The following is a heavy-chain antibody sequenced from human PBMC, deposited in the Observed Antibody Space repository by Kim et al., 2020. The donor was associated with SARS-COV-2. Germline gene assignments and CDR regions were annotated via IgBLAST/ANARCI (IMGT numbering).Heavy chain of an antibody. V-gene: IGHV4-34*01. D-gene: IGHD1-7*01. CDR2: INHSGST. CDR3: ARVDWNYFMRPTVGERYCNWFDP. J-gene: IGHJ5*02. Sequence: SETLSLTCAVYGGSFSGYYWSWIRQPPGKGLEWIGEINHSGSTNYNPSLKSRVTISVDTSKNQFSLKLSSVTAADTAVYYCARVDWNYFMRPTVGERYCNWFDPWGQGTLVTVSS. CDR1: GGSFSGYY.